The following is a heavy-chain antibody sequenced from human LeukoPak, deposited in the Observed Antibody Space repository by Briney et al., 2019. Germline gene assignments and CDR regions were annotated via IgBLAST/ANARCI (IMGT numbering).Heavy chain of an antibody. CDR1: GGSISSSNW. Sequence: SGTLSLTCAVSGGSISSSNWWSWVRQPPGKGLEWIGEIYHSGSTNYNPSLKSRVTISVDKSKNQFSLKLSSVTAADTAVYYCAREPMTTAEGYFQHWGQGTLVTVSS. CDR2: IYHSGST. CDR3: AREPMTTAEGYFQH. J-gene: IGHJ1*01. D-gene: IGHD4-17*01. V-gene: IGHV4-4*02.